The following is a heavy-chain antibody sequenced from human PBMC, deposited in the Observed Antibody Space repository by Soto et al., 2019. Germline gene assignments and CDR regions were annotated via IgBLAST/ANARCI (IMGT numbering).Heavy chain of an antibody. J-gene: IGHJ4*02. Sequence: SVKVSCKTCGYTFSNCGINWVRQAPGQGLEWMGWISAYNGNTNFAQKLQGRVSLTTDTSSTTAYMELRSLTSDDTTVYYCARDLVPGYTGFSDYWGQGTLVTVSS. V-gene: IGHV1-18*01. CDR3: ARDLVPGYTGFSDY. CDR1: GYTFSNCG. CDR2: ISAYNGNT. D-gene: IGHD5-12*01.